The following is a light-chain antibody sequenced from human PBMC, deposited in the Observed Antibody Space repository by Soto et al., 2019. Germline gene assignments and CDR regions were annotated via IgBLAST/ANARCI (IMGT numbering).Light chain of an antibody. V-gene: IGKV2-30*01. CDR2: KVS. CDR1: QSLVNGDGNTY. CDR3: MQATHWPDT. Sequence: DVVMPQSPLSLPVTPGQPASISCMSSQSLVNGDGNTYLSWFQQRPGHSPRRLIYKVSDRDSGVPDRFGGRESGTDFTLNISRVEADDVGVYFCMQATHWPDTFGQGTKLESK. J-gene: IGKJ2*01.